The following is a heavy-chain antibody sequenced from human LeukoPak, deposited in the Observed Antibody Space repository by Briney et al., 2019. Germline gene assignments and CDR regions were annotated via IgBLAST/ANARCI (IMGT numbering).Heavy chain of an antibody. V-gene: IGHV1-46*01. CDR2: INPSGGST. CDR3: ASSSWYLSASLVFQH. CDR1: GYTFTSYY. Sequence: ASVKVSCKASGYTFTSYYMHWVRQAPGQGLEWMGIINPSGGSTSYAQKFQSRVTMTRDTSTSTVYMELSSLRSEDTAVYYCASSSWYLSASLVFQHWGQGTLVTVSS. D-gene: IGHD6-13*01. J-gene: IGHJ1*01.